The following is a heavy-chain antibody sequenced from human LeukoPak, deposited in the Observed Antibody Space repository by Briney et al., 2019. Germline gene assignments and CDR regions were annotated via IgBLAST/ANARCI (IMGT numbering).Heavy chain of an antibody. CDR3: AKGLSGYPIDY. CDR2: ISGSGGTT. CDR1: GFTFTNYA. J-gene: IGHJ4*02. Sequence: GGSLRLSCAASGFTFTNYAMSWVRLAPGKGLEWVSGISGSGGTTYYADSVKGRFTIYRNNSKTTLYLQMNSLRAEDTAVYYCAKGLSGYPIDYWGQGTLVTVSS. V-gene: IGHV3-23*01. D-gene: IGHD3-22*01.